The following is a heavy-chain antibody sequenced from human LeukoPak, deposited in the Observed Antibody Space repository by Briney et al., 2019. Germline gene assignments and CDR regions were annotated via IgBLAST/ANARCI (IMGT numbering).Heavy chain of an antibody. CDR2: FDPEDGET. V-gene: IGHV1-24*01. J-gene: IGHJ4*02. Sequence: ASVKVSCKVSGYTLTELSMHWVRQAPGKGLEWMGDFDPEDGETIYAQKFQGRVTMTEDTSTDTAYMGLSSLRSEDTAVYYCATGRYYDSSGYYRLKIIGHFDYWGQGTLVTVSS. CDR3: ATGRYYDSSGYYRLKIIGHFDY. CDR1: GYTLTELS. D-gene: IGHD3-22*01.